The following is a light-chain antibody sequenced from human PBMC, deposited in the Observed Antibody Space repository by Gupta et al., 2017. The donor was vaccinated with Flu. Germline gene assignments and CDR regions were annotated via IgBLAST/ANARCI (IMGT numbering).Light chain of an antibody. J-gene: IGLJ3*02. CDR2: STN. Sequence: QTVVTQEPSLSVSPGGTVTLTCSLSSGSVSTSYYPSWYQQTPGQAPRTLIYSTNTRSSGVPDRFSGSILGNKAALTITGAQADDESDYYCVLYMGSGIWVFGGGTKLTVL. CDR3: VLYMGSGIWV. CDR1: SGSVSTSYY. V-gene: IGLV8-61*01.